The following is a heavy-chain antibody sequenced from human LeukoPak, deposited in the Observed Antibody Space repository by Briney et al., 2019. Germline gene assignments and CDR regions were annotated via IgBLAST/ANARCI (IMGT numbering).Heavy chain of an antibody. CDR2: IRYDGSNE. J-gene: IGHJ4*02. CDR3: ARDNAGGPGWDSYGSDY. Sequence: PGRSLRLSCAASGFTFSSHGMHWVRQAPGKGLEWVAVIRYDGSNEYYAESVKGRFTISRDNSKNTVYLQMNGLRAEDTAVYYCARDNAGGPGWDSYGSDYWGQGTLVTVSS. V-gene: IGHV3-33*01. D-gene: IGHD5-18*01. CDR1: GFTFSSHG.